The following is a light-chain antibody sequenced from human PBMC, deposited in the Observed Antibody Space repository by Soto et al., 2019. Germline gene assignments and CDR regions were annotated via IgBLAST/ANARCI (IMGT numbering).Light chain of an antibody. J-gene: IGKJ2*01. V-gene: IGKV3-20*01. CDR2: AAA. CDR1: QTVSSGY. Sequence: DIVLTQSPGTLSLSPGERATLSCRASQTVSSGYLAWYQQKPGQAPRLLIYAAADRATGIPDRFSGSGSRTDFTLTINRLEPEDFAVYYCQQYGSTPYTFGQGTKLEIK. CDR3: QQYGSTPYT.